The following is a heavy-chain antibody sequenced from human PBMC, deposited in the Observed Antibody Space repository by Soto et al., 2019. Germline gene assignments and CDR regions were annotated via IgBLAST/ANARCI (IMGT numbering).Heavy chain of an antibody. CDR1: GGSISSYY. V-gene: IGHV4-59*08. CDR3: ARLCRYYNAY. J-gene: IGHJ4*02. Sequence: PSETLSLACTVSGGSISSYYWSWIRQPPGKGLEWIGYIYYSGSTNYNPSLKSRVTISVDTSKNQLSLKLSSVTSADTAVYYCARLCRYYNAYWGQGTLVTVSS. D-gene: IGHD3-22*01. CDR2: IYYSGST.